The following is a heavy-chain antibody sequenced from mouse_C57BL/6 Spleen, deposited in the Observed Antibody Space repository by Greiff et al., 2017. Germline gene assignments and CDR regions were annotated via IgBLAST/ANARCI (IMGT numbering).Heavy chain of an antibody. CDR2: IRNKANNHAT. Sequence: EVKLEESGGGLVQPGGSMKLSCAASGFTFSDAWMDWVRQSPEKGLEWVAEIRNKANNHATYYAESVKGRFTISRDDSKSSVYLQMNSLRAEDTGIYYCTRVTTVVATEGYAMDYWGQGTSVTVSS. V-gene: IGHV6-6*01. J-gene: IGHJ4*01. CDR3: TRVTTVVATEGYAMDY. D-gene: IGHD1-1*01. CDR1: GFTFSDAW.